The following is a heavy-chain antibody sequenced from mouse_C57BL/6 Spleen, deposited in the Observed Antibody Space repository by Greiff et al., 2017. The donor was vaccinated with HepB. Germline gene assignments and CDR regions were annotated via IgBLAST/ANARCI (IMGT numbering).Heavy chain of an antibody. CDR3: ARYDYGSSFDY. CDR1: GYTFTSYW. J-gene: IGHJ2*01. V-gene: IGHV1-61*01. Sequence: VQLQQPGAELVRPGSSVKLSCKASGYTFTSYWMDWVKQRPGQGLEWIGNIYPSDSETHYNQKFKDKATLTVDKSSSTAYMQLSSLTSEDSAVYYCARYDYGSSFDYWGQGTTLTVSS. D-gene: IGHD1-1*01. CDR2: IYPSDSET.